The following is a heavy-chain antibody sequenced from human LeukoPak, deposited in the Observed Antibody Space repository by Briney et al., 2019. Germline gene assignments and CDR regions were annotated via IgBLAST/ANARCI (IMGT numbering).Heavy chain of an antibody. CDR1: GGSFSGYY. D-gene: IGHD6-19*01. CDR3: ARAGAVAGIVYFDY. CDR2: INHSGST. V-gene: IGHV4-34*01. Sequence: SETLSLTCAVYGGSFSGYYWSWIRQPPGKGLEWIGEINHSGSTNYNPSLKSRVTISVDTSKNQFSLKLSSVTAADTAVYYCARAGAVAGIVYFDYWGQGTLVTVSS. J-gene: IGHJ4*02.